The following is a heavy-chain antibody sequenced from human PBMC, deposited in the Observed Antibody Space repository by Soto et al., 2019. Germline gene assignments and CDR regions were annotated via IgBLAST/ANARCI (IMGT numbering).Heavy chain of an antibody. J-gene: IGHJ6*02. Sequence: SETLSLTCAVSGGSISSGGYSWSWIRQPPGKGLGWIGYIYHSGSTYYNPSLKSRVTISVDRSKNQFSLKLSSVTAADTAVYYCARGGRGYYDFWSGYQNLYGMDVWGQGTTVTVSS. D-gene: IGHD3-3*01. CDR2: IYHSGST. CDR3: ARGGRGYYDFWSGYQNLYGMDV. CDR1: GGSISSGGYS. V-gene: IGHV4-30-2*01.